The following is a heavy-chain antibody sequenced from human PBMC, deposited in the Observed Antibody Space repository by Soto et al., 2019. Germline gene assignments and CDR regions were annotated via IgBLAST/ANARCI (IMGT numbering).Heavy chain of an antibody. CDR3: AKAQAWELLFDF. CDR2: IYYSGST. CDR1: GASISSGGYY. V-gene: IGHV4-31*02. Sequence: SETLSLTCTVSGASISSGGYYWSWIRQHPGKGLEWIANIYYSGSTYYNPSLKSRVTISIDTPKNQFSLKLSSVTAADTVVYYCAKAQAWELLFDFWGQGTLVTVSS. D-gene: IGHD1-26*01. J-gene: IGHJ4*02.